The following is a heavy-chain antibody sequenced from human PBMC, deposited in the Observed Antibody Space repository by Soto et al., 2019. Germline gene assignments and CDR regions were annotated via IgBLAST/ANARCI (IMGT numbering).Heavy chain of an antibody. V-gene: IGHV3-33*01. D-gene: IGHD2-21*02. CDR1: GFTFSSYV. J-gene: IGHJ4*02. CDR3: ARDRLLHEFDY. Sequence: GGSLRRSWAASGFTFSSYVMHGVRQAPGKGLEWVAVIWYDGSNKYYADSVKGRFTISRDNSKNTLYLQMNSLRAEDTAVYYCARDRLLHEFDYWGQGTLVTVSS. CDR2: IWYDGSNK.